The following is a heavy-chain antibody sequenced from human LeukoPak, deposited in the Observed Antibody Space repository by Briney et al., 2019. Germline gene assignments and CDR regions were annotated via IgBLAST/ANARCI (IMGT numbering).Heavy chain of an antibody. CDR3: AGISYRTY. CDR1: GYTLTSYD. D-gene: IGHD1-14*01. Sequence: GASVKVSCKASGYTLTSYDINWVRQATGQGLDWIGWMNPNSGNTGYAKKFQCRVTMPRNTSITSAYLALSGLACKDTAAYCCAGISYRTYWGQGTLVTVSA. V-gene: IGHV1-8*01. CDR2: MNPNSGNT. J-gene: IGHJ4*02.